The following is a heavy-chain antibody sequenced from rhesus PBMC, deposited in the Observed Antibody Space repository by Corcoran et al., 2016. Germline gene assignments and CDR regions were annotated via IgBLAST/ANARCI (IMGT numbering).Heavy chain of an antibody. CDR2: IGGSTGST. V-gene: IGHV4-165*02. J-gene: IGHJ5-1*01. CDR3: ARRPGSGTWNLGYNRFDL. Sequence: QVQLQESGPGLVKPSETLSLTCAVSGGSISVYYWNWIRQPPGKGLGWIGYIGGSTGSTYYNPSLKSRVTSSTDTSKNQFSLMLNSVTAADTAVYYCARRPGSGTWNLGYNRFDLWGAGVLVTVSS. CDR1: GGSISVYY. D-gene: IGHD6-25*01.